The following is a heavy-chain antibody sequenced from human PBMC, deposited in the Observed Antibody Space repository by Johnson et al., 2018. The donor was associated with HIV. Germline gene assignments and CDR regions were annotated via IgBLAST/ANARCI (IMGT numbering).Heavy chain of an antibody. CDR3: ARDRQAVRGTFDI. V-gene: IGHV3-20*04. CDR2: INWNGGST. CDR1: GFTFSSYG. Sequence: VQLVESGGGVVQPGRSLRLSCAASGFTFSSYGMHWVRQAPGKGLEWVSGINWNGGSTGYADSMKGRFTISRDNAKNSLYLQMNSLRAEDTALYYCARDRQAVRGTFDIWGQGTMVTVSS. D-gene: IGHD6-19*01. J-gene: IGHJ3*02.